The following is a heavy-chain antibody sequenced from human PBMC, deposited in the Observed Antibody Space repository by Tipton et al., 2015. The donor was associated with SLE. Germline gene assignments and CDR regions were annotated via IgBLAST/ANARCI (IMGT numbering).Heavy chain of an antibody. V-gene: IGHV3-74*03. D-gene: IGHD3-16*01. CDR2: INSDGFST. CDR1: GFTLSDYW. CDR3: ARNRGRLTRGNNWFDP. J-gene: IGHJ5*02. Sequence: SLRLSCTASGFTLSDYWMHWVRQVPGKGLVWVSRINSDGFSTTYADSVKGRFTISRDNSKNILYLQMNSLKADDTAVYYCARNRGRLTRGNNWFDPWGQGTLVTVSS.